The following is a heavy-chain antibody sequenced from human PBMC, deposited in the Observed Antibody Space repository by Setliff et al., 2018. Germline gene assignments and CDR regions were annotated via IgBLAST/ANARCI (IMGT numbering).Heavy chain of an antibody. J-gene: IGHJ4*02. CDR2: IYTSGST. Sequence: PSETLSLTCTVSGGSISSGSYYWSWIRQPAGKGLEWIGHIYTSGSTNYNPSLKSRVTISVDTSKNQFSLKLSSVTAADTAVYYCASYSQDVNYWGQGTLVTVSS. CDR1: GGSISSGSYY. V-gene: IGHV4-61*09. CDR3: ASYSQDVNY. D-gene: IGHD4-4*01.